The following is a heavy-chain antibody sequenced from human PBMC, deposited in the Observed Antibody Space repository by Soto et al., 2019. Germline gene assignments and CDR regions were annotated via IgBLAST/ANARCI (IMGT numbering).Heavy chain of an antibody. CDR2: IDPRSGGA. V-gene: IGHV1-2*02. CDR1: GYAITAYY. D-gene: IGHD2-2*01. CDR3: VRDYYAIQAT. J-gene: IGHJ4*02. Sequence: QVQLVQSGTEVKKPGASVKVSCKASGYAITAYYIHWVRQAPGQGLEWMGWIDPRSGGAIYAQKFQDRVTMTRDTSISTVYMDLSGLRSGNAALYYFVRDYYAIQATGGQRTLVTITS.